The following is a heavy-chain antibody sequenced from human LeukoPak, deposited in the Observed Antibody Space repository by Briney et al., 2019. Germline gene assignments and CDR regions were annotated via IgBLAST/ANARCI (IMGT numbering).Heavy chain of an antibody. Sequence: GGSLRLSCAASGFTFSDYYMSWIRQAPGKGLEWVSYISSSGSTTYYADSVKGRFTISRDNAKNSLYLQMNSLRAEDTAVYYCARADSSGYSAPLYYWGQGTLVTVSS. CDR2: ISSSGSTT. J-gene: IGHJ4*02. CDR3: ARADSSGYSAPLYY. V-gene: IGHV3-11*01. D-gene: IGHD3-22*01. CDR1: GFTFSDYY.